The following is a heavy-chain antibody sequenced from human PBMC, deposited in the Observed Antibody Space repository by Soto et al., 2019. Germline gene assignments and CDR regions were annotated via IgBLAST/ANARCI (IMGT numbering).Heavy chain of an antibody. V-gene: IGHV4-39*01. CDR3: ARLEGLATISYYFDF. Sequence: QLQLQESGPGLVKPSETLSLTCSVSDDSINSDKYYWGWVRQPPGKGLEWIGSIYYRGNAYYNPSLHTRVTIPLDKSKSQFSLKLNSVTAADSAVYFCARLEGLATISYYFDFWGPGALVTVSS. J-gene: IGHJ4*02. CDR1: DDSINSDKYY. CDR2: IYYRGNA. D-gene: IGHD3-9*01.